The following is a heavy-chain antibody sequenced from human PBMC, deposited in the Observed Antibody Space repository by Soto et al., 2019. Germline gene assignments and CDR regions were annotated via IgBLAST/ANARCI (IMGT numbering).Heavy chain of an antibody. CDR1: GYTFTSYG. CDR2: ISAYNGNT. CDR3: ARDAIAVAGDYYYYGMDV. D-gene: IGHD6-19*01. V-gene: IGHV1-18*01. Sequence: QVQLVQSGAEVKKPGASLKVSCKASGYTFTSYGISWVRQAPGQGLGWMGWISAYNGNTNYAQQLQGRVTMTTDTSTSTAYMELRSLRSDDTAVYYCARDAIAVAGDYYYYGMDVWGQGTTVTVSS. J-gene: IGHJ6*02.